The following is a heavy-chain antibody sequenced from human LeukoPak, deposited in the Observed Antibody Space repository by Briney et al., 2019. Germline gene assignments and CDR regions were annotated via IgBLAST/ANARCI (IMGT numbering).Heavy chain of an antibody. D-gene: IGHD3-22*01. V-gene: IGHV3-72*01. CDR2: ARNRGNGYTT. Sequence: GGSLRLSCAASGFTFSDQYIDWVRQAPGKGRKWVGRARNRGNGYTTQYAASVKDRFTFSKDNSESTVYLQMNSLKPEDPAVYYCTRAIEDAFDIWGRGTMVTVSS. J-gene: IGHJ3*02. CDR1: GFTFSDQY. CDR3: TRAIEDAFDI.